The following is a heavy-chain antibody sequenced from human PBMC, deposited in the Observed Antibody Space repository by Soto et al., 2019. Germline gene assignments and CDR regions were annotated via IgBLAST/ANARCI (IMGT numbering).Heavy chain of an antibody. CDR3: ATAPGPY. CDR2: IYHSEST. Sequence: SETLSLTCAVSGGSISSGGYSWSWIRQPPGKGLEWIGYIYHSESTYYNPSLKSRVTISVDRSKNQFSLKLSSVTAADTAVYYCATAPGPYWGQGTLVTVSS. V-gene: IGHV4-30-2*01. J-gene: IGHJ4*02. CDR1: GGSISSGGYS.